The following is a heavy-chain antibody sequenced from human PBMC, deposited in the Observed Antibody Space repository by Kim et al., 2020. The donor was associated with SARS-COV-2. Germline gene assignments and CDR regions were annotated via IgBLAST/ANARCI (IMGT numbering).Heavy chain of an antibody. V-gene: IGHV3-15*01. CDR3: TTIAAAGIDDY. D-gene: IGHD6-13*01. Sequence: TDYAAPVKGRFPSSRDYSKNTLYLQMNSLKTEDTAVYYCTTIAAAGIDDYWGQGTLVTVSS. CDR2: T. J-gene: IGHJ4*02.